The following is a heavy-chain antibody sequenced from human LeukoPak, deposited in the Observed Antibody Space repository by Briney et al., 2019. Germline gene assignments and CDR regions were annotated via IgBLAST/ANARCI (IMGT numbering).Heavy chain of an antibody. J-gene: IGHJ4*02. Sequence: PGGSLRLSCAASRFTFSSYSMNWVRQAPGKGLEWVSSISSSSSYIYYADSMKGRFTISRDNAKNSLYLQMNSLRAEDTAVYYCARDILTGSSGYWGQGTLVTVSS. D-gene: IGHD3-9*01. CDR1: RFTFSSYS. V-gene: IGHV3-21*01. CDR2: ISSSSSYI. CDR3: ARDILTGSSGY.